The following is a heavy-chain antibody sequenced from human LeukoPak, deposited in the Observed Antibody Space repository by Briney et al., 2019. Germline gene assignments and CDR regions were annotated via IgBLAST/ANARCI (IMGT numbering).Heavy chain of an antibody. Sequence: ASVKVSCXASGYTFTSYNINWVRQANGQGLEWMGWMNPNSGNTGYAQKFQGRITMTRNTSISTAYMELSSLRSEDTAVYYCARGSVRGVIKYWGQGTLVTVSS. J-gene: IGHJ4*02. D-gene: IGHD3-10*01. CDR3: ARGSVRGVIKY. CDR1: GYTFTSYN. CDR2: MNPNSGNT. V-gene: IGHV1-8*01.